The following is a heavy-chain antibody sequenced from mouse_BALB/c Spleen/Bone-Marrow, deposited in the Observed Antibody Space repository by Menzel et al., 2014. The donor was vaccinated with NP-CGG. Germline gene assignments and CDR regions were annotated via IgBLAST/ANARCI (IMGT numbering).Heavy chain of an antibody. J-gene: IGHJ3*01. CDR1: GFTFSNYG. CDR2: VNVNGDST. D-gene: IGHD2-4*01. Sequence: EVKLVESGGGLVQPGGSLKLSCAASGFTFSNYGMYWVRQTPDKRLEMIATVNVNGDSTYHPAIVKGRFTISRDTAKNTLSLQMSSLKSEDTAVYYCAGGYDSSSWFAYWGQGTLVTVSA. V-gene: IGHV5-6-3*01. CDR3: AGGYDSSSWFAY.